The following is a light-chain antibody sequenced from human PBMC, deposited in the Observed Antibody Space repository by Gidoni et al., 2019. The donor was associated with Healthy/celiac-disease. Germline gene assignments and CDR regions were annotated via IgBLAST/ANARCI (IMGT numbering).Light chain of an antibody. V-gene: IGKV3-20*01. CDR1: QSGSSSY. Sequence: DILFPPSPGPLSLSPGERATLSCRASQSGSSSYLAWYQQKPGQAPRLLIYGASSRATGIPDRFSGSGSGTDFTLTISRLEPEDVAVYYCQQYGSAPITFGQGTRLEIK. CDR2: GAS. J-gene: IGKJ5*01. CDR3: QQYGSAPIT.